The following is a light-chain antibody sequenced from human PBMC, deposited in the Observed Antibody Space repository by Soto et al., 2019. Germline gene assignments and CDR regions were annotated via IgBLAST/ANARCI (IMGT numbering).Light chain of an antibody. CDR3: QQYGSSPWT. Sequence: EVVLTQSPGALSLSPRERATLSCMASQSVSSSYLAWYQQKPGQAPRLLIYGASSRATGIPGRFSGSGSGTDFTLTISRLEPEDFAVYYCQQYGSSPWTFGQGTKVDIK. CDR2: GAS. CDR1: QSVSSSY. J-gene: IGKJ1*01. V-gene: IGKV3-20*01.